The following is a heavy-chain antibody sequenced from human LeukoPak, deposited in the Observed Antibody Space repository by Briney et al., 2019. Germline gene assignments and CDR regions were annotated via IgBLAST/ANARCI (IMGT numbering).Heavy chain of an antibody. CDR1: GFTFSSYV. Sequence: PGGSLRLSCAASGFTFSSYVMHWVRQAPGKGLEWVAVISYDGSNKYYADSVKGRFTISRDNSKNTLYLQMNSLRAEDTAVYYCAREVVPAAIFDYWGQGTLVTVSS. V-gene: IGHV3-30-3*01. CDR2: ISYDGSNK. CDR3: AREVVPAAIFDY. J-gene: IGHJ4*02. D-gene: IGHD2-2*02.